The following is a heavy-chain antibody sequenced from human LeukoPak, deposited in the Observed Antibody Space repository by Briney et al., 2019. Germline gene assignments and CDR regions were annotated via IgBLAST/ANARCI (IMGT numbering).Heavy chain of an antibody. V-gene: IGHV3-7*04. Sequence: PGGSLRLSCAASGCTINSYWMRWVRQPPAKVLEWVGKIEKDESDKYYVESVKGRFTIYRDNAKNSMDLQMSSLRAEDTAVYYCARDLFSGSYYGVNYWGQGTLVTVSS. CDR3: ARDLFSGSYYGVNY. CDR2: IEKDESDK. J-gene: IGHJ4*02. D-gene: IGHD1-26*01. CDR1: GCTINSYW.